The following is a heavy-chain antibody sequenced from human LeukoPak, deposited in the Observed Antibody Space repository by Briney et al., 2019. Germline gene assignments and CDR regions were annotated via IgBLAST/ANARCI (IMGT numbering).Heavy chain of an antibody. CDR2: INPNSGGT. D-gene: IGHD3-9*01. V-gene: IGHV1-2*02. J-gene: IGHJ6*02. Sequence: ASVKVSCKASGYTFTGYYMHWVRQAPGQGLEWMGWINPNSGGTNYAQKFQGRVTMTRDTSISTAYMELSRLRSDDTAVYYCARVRDYDILTGYYYYYYYGMDVWGQGTTVTVSS. CDR3: ARVRDYDILTGYYYYYYYGMDV. CDR1: GYTFTGYY.